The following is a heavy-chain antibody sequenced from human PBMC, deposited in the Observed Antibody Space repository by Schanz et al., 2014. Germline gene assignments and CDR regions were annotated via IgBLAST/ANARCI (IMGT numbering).Heavy chain of an antibody. J-gene: IGHJ4*02. Sequence: EVQLVESGGGLVKPGGSLRLSCAASGFTFSTYYMNWVRQAPGKGLEWVSYISSSGTIYYADSVKGRFTISRDSSKNTLYLQMNSLRAEDTAVYYCARSRGFDSIFDFWGRGTLVTVSS. V-gene: IGHV3-21*05. D-gene: IGHD5-12*01. CDR3: ARSRGFDSIFDF. CDR1: GFTFSTYY. CDR2: ISSSGTI.